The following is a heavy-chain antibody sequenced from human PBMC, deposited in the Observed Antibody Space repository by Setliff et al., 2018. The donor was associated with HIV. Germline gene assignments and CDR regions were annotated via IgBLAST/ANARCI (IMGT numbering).Heavy chain of an antibody. J-gene: IGHJ6*03. CDR3: ARGRRGFYGYYYYYMDV. Sequence: PSETLSLTCTVSGGSISGYYWSWIRQPPGKGLEWIGEINHSGSTNYNPSLKSRVTISVDTSKNQFSLKLSSVTAADTAVYYCARGRRGFYGYYYYYMDVWGKGTTVTVSS. V-gene: IGHV4-34*01. CDR2: INHSGST. CDR1: GGSISGYY. D-gene: IGHD3-10*01.